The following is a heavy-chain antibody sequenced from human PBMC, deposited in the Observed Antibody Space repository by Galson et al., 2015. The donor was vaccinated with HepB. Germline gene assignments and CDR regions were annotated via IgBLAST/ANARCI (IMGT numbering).Heavy chain of an antibody. CDR1: GFTFSSYA. V-gene: IGHV3-30*04. J-gene: IGHJ4*02. CDR3: ARESSSALRFLEWLFFDY. Sequence: SLRLSCAASGFTFSSYAMHWVHQAPGKGLEWVAVISYDGSNKYYADSVKGRFTISRDNSKNTLYLQMNSLRAEDTAVYYCARESSSALRFLEWLFFDYWGQGTLVTVSS. D-gene: IGHD3-3*01. CDR2: ISYDGSNK.